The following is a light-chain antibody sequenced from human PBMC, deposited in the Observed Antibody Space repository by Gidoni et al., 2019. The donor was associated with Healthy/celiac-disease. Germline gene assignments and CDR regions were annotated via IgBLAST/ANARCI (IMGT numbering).Light chain of an antibody. Sequence: EIVLMQSPATLSVSPGERATLSCRASQSVSSNLAWYQQKPGQAPRLLIFGASTRATGIPARFSGSGSGTEFTLTISSLQSEDFAVYYCQQYNNWPPWTFXQXTKVEIK. V-gene: IGKV3D-15*01. J-gene: IGKJ1*01. CDR3: QQYNNWPPWT. CDR1: QSVSSN. CDR2: GAS.